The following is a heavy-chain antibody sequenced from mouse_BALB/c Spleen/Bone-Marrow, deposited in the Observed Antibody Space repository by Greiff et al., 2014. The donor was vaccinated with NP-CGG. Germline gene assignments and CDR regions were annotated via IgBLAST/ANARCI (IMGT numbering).Heavy chain of an antibody. CDR1: GYTFTDYA. V-gene: IGHV1S137*01. J-gene: IGHJ3*01. CDR3: AREGGNCPWFDY. D-gene: IGHD2-1*01. CDR2: ISTYYGDA. Sequence: VKLVESGAELVRPGVSVKISCKGSGYTFTDYAMHWVKQSHAKSLEWIGVISTYYGDASYNQKFKGKATMTVDKSSSTAYMELAMLTSEDSAIYYGAREGGNCPWFDYWGQGTLVTVSA.